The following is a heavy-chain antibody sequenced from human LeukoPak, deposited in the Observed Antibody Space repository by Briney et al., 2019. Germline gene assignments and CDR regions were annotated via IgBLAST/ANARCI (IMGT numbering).Heavy chain of an antibody. Sequence: SETLSLTCTVSGGSISSYYWSWIRQPPGKGLEWIGYIYYSGSTNYNPSLKSRVTISVDKSKNQFSLKLSSVTAADTAVYYCARLKYYFDRSGYRAEYFQQWGQGTLVTASS. CDR2: IYYSGST. CDR1: GGSISSYY. CDR3: ARLKYYFDRSGYRAEYFQQ. D-gene: IGHD3-22*01. J-gene: IGHJ1*01. V-gene: IGHV4-59*01.